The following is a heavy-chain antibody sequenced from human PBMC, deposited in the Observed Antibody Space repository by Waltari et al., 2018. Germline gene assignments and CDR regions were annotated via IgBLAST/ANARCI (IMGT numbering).Heavy chain of an antibody. Sequence: QLQLQESGPGLVKPSETLSLTCTVSGGSISSSSYYWGWIRQPPGKGLEWIGSIYYSGSTYYNPSLKSRVTISVDTSKNQFSLKLSSVTAADTAVYYCARDYGDSYFDYWGQGTLVTVSS. D-gene: IGHD4-17*01. CDR1: GGSISSSSYY. CDR2: IYYSGST. V-gene: IGHV4-39*02. J-gene: IGHJ4*02. CDR3: ARDYGDSYFDY.